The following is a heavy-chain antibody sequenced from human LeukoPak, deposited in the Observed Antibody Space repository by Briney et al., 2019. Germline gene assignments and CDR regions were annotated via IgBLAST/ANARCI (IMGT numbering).Heavy chain of an antibody. J-gene: IGHJ4*02. Sequence: GGSLRLSCAASGFTFSSYWMSWVRQAPGKGLEWVANIKQDGSEKYYVDSVKGRFTISRDNAKNSLHLQMNSLRAEDTAVYYCARVSNYDYGDYYFDYWGQGTLVTVSS. CDR3: ARVSNYDYGDYYFDY. CDR1: GFTFSSYW. D-gene: IGHD4-17*01. V-gene: IGHV3-7*01. CDR2: IKQDGSEK.